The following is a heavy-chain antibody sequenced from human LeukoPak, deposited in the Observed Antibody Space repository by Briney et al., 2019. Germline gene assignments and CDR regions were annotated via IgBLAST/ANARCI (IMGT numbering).Heavy chain of an antibody. CDR3: AKDLYDFWSGYAYNWFDP. Sequence: PGGSLRLSCAASGFTFSSYGMHWVRQAPGKGLEWVAFIRYDGSNKYYADSVKGRFTISRDNSKNTLYLQMNSLRAEDTAVHYCAKDLYDFWSGYAYNWFDPWGQGTLVTVSS. CDR1: GFTFSSYG. D-gene: IGHD3-3*01. CDR2: IRYDGSNK. V-gene: IGHV3-30*02. J-gene: IGHJ5*02.